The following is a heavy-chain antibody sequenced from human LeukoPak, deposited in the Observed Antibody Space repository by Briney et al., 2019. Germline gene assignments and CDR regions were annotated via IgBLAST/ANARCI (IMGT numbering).Heavy chain of an antibody. CDR1: GFTFSDYS. CDR2: IRATDPST. J-gene: IGHJ5*02. D-gene: IGHD2-15*01. Sequence: GGSLRLSCAASGFTFSDYSMTWVRQVPGKGLEWISTIRATDPSTYYADSMKGRFTVSRDNSKNTLFLQMDSLRAEDTAVYYCAKGGYSTWFDPWGQGTLVTVSS. CDR3: AKGGYSTWFDP. V-gene: IGHV3-23*01.